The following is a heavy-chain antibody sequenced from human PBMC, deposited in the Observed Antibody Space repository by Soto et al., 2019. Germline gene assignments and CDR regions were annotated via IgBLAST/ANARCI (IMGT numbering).Heavy chain of an antibody. D-gene: IGHD3-22*01. CDR3: TTVNPYISDSRGHCY. Sequence: PGGSLRLSCAASGFTFSSYAMHWVRQAPGKGLEWVAVISYDGSNKYYADSVKGRFTISRDDSKNTLYLQMNSLKTEDTAVYYCTTVNPYISDSRGHCYWGQGTLVTVSS. CDR2: ISYDGSNK. V-gene: IGHV3-30-3*01. CDR1: GFTFSSYA. J-gene: IGHJ4*02.